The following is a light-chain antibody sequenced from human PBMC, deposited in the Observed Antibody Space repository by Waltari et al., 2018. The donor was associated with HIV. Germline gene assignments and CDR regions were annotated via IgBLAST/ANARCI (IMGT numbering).Light chain of an antibody. Sequence: EIVLTQSPGTLSLSPGERAALSCRANQSISSNYLVWYQQKPGQAPRLLIYRASSRATGIPDRFSGSGSGTDFTLTISRLEPEDFAVYYCQQYGRSPYTFGQGTKLEIK. CDR3: QQYGRSPYT. V-gene: IGKV3-20*01. CDR2: RAS. CDR1: QSISSNY. J-gene: IGKJ2*01.